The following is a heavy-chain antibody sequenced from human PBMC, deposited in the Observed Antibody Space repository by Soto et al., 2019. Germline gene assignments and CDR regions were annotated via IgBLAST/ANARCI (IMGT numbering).Heavy chain of an antibody. D-gene: IGHD2-2*01. V-gene: IGHV3-30*02. J-gene: IGHJ6*02. CDR1: GFTFSSYR. CDR2: IWYDENNK. CDR3: AKGPAIVLVPAAMNYYYGMDV. Sequence: GGSLRLSCAASGFTFSSYRMYWVRQAPGKGLEWVAVIWYDENNKFYEDSVKGRFTISRDNSKNTLYLQMNSLRAEDTAVYYCAKGPAIVLVPAAMNYYYGMDVWGQGTTVTVSS.